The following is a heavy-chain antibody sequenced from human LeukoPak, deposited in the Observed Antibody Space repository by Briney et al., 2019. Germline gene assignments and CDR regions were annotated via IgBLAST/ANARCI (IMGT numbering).Heavy chain of an antibody. D-gene: IGHD4-11*01. V-gene: IGHV4-59*01. CDR3: ASLTTRYYFMDV. J-gene: IGHJ6*03. CDR2: IHFGGTT. Sequence: ETLSLTCTVSGAYISSYYWTWIRQSPGKGLEWIGYIHFGGTTNYSRSLKSRVIMSVDTAKNQFSLKMSSVTAADTAVYYCASLTTRYYFMDVWGKGATVTASS. CDR1: GAYISSYY.